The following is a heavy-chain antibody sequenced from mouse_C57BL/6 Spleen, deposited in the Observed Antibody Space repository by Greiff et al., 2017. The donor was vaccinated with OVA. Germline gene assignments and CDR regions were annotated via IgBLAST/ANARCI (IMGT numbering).Heavy chain of an antibody. CDR3: ARGGIPITTVVAYYYAMDY. V-gene: IGHV1-81*01. CDR2: IYPRSGNT. D-gene: IGHD1-1*01. CDR1: GYTFTSYG. Sequence: VQLQQSGAELARPGASVKLSCKASGYTFTSYGISWVKQRTGQGLEWIGEIYPRSGNTYYNEKFKGKATLTADKSSSTAYMELRSLTSEDSAVYFCARGGIPITTVVAYYYAMDYWGQGTSVTVSS. J-gene: IGHJ4*01.